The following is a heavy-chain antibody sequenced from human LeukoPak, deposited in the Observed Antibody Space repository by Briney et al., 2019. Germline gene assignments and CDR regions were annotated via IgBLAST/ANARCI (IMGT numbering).Heavy chain of an antibody. CDR1: GGSISSSSYY. CDR3: ARVLATWSFDY. D-gene: IGHD5-12*01. V-gene: IGHV4-39*07. Sequence: SETLSLTCAVSGGSISSSSYYWGWIRQPPGKGLEWIGSIYYSGSTYYNPSLKSRVTISVDTSKNQFSLKLSSVTAADTAVYYCARVLATWSFDYWGQGTLVTVSS. CDR2: IYYSGST. J-gene: IGHJ4*02.